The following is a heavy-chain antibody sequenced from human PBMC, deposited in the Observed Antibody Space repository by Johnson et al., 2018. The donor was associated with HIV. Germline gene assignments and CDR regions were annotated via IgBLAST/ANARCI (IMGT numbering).Heavy chain of an antibody. J-gene: IGHJ3*02. CDR2: ISYDGDTK. CDR1: GFTFSMSA. CDR3: AKLFLTTDAVDI. Sequence: HVQLVESGGGVVQPGGSLRLTCAASGFTFSMSAMHWVRQAPGKGLEWVAVISYDGDTKYYADSVKGRFTISRDNSKNSLYLQMNSLRDEDTAVYYCAKLFLTTDAVDIWGQGTMVTVSS. V-gene: IGHV3-30-3*02. D-gene: IGHD3-22*01.